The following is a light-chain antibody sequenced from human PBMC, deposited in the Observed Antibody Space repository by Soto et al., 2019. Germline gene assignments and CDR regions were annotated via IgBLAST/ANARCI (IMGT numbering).Light chain of an antibody. Sequence: LTQSPATLTLSPGERATLSCRASQSVSSSYLAWYQQKPGQAPRLLIYGASSRATGIPDRFSGSGSGTDFTLTISRLEPEDFAVNYCQQYGSSPETFGQETKVDIK. J-gene: IGKJ1*01. CDR1: QSVSSSY. V-gene: IGKV3-20*01. CDR2: GAS. CDR3: QQYGSSPET.